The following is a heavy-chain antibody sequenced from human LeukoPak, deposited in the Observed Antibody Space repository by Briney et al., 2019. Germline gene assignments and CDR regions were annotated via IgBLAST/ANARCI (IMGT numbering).Heavy chain of an antibody. D-gene: IGHD3-22*01. CDR2: ISSSSSYI. J-gene: IGHJ4*02. V-gene: IGHV3-21*01. Sequence: PGGSLRLSCAASGFAFSSYSMNWVRQAPGKGLEWVSSISSSSSYIYYADSVKGRFTISRDNAKNSLYLQMNSLRAEDTAVYYCARDYYDSSGLEDYWGQGTLVTVSS. CDR1: GFAFSSYS. CDR3: ARDYYDSSGLEDY.